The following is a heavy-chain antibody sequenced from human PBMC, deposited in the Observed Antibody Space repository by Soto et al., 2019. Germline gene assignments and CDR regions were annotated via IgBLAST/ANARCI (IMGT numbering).Heavy chain of an antibody. CDR2: IHYSGST. Sequence: QVRLQESGPGLVKPSQTLSLTCTVSGASITNGVYYWTWIRQRPAKGLEWIGNIHYSGSTYYSPSLKSRLSISVDTSKNQFSLKVSSVTAADTAVYYCAAGPNRDFFDFWGQGSLVTVSS. CDR3: AAGPNRDFFDF. J-gene: IGHJ4*02. CDR1: GASITNGVYY. D-gene: IGHD6-13*01. V-gene: IGHV4-31*04.